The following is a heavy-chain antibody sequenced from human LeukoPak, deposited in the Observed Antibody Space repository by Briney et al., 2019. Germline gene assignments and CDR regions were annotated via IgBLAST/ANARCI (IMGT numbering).Heavy chain of an antibody. CDR2: ISSSSSYI. D-gene: IGHD2-2*01. CDR3: ARSPVLPGDFDP. V-gene: IGHV3-21*01. Sequence: GGSLRLSCAASGFTFSSYEMNWVRQAPGKGLEWVSSISSSSSYIYYADSVKGRFTISRDNAKNSLYLQMNSLRAEDTAVYYCARSPVLPGDFDPWGQGTLVTVSS. J-gene: IGHJ5*02. CDR1: GFTFSSYE.